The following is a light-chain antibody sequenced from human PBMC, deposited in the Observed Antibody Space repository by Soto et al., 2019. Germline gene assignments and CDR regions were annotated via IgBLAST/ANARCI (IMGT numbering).Light chain of an antibody. CDR2: GAS. Sequence: AIQLTQSPSSLSASIGDRVTITCRASQAVRSDLGWYQVKPGTAPKLLIYGASTLHSGVPSRFSGSGSGTDFTLTISGLQAGDFATYYCLQDYADPRTFGQGTRV. V-gene: IGKV1-6*02. CDR1: QAVRSD. J-gene: IGKJ1*01. CDR3: LQDYADPRT.